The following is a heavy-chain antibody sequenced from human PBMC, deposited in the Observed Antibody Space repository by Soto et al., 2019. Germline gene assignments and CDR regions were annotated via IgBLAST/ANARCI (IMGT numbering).Heavy chain of an antibody. V-gene: IGHV3-11*01. Sequence: GGSLRLSCTASGFIFSNYYMSWIRQAPGNGLEWVSSISSRDLSIYYADSVKGRFITFRNEAKNSMFLQMSTMRAADTAVSYCARASATGWHVNGRDHFDHWGLGTLVTVSS. J-gene: IGHJ4*02. CDR3: ARASATGWHVNGRDHFDH. CDR1: GFIFSNYY. CDR2: ISSRDLSI. D-gene: IGHD6-19*01.